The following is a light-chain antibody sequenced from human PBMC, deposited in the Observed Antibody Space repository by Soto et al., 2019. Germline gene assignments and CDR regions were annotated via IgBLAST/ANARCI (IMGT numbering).Light chain of an antibody. CDR2: YNN. CDR1: SSNIGTGYD. J-gene: IGLJ2*01. V-gene: IGLV1-40*01. CDR3: QSYDNSLSGTT. Sequence: QSVLTQPPSVSGAPGQRVTISCTGSSSNIGTGYDVQWYQQLPGTAPKLLIYYNNNRPSGVPDRFSASRSGTSASLAITGLQAEDEADYYCQSYDNSLSGTTFGGGTKRTVL.